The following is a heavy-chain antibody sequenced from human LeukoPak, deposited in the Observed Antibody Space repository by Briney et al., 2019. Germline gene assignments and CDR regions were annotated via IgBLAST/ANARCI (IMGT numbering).Heavy chain of an antibody. V-gene: IGHV4-39*01. CDR3: ARGHYYYDSSGYSN. D-gene: IGHD3-22*01. CDR2: IYYSGST. J-gene: IGHJ4*02. Sequence: SETLSLTCTVSGGSISSSSYFWGWIRQPPGTGLEWIGSIYYSGSTYYNPSLKSRVTISVDTSKNQFSLKLSSVTAADTAVYYCARGHYYYDSSGYSNWGQGTLVTVSS. CDR1: GGSISSSSYF.